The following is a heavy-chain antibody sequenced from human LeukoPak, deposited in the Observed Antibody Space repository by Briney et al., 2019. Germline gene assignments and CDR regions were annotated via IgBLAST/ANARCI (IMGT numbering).Heavy chain of an antibody. CDR2: IYISGST. CDR3: ATFYDGSGYYFGY. CDR1: GGSIRSYF. Sequence: PSETLSLTCGVSGGSIRSYFWSWIRQPAGKGLEWIGRIYISGSTKYNPSLKSRDTMSIDTSKNQFSLNLSSVTAADTAVYYCATFYDGSGYYFGYWGEGTLVSVSS. D-gene: IGHD3-22*01. J-gene: IGHJ4*02. V-gene: IGHV4-4*07.